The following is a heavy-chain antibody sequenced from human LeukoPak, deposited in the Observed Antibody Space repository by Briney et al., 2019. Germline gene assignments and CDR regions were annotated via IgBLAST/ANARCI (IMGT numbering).Heavy chain of an antibody. D-gene: IGHD2-2*01. Sequence: GAPVTVSCKASGYTFTSYGLSWVRQAPGQGLEWMGRITTYNGNTKYAQNLQGRVTMTTDTSTSTAYMELRSLRSDDTAVYYCARGIVPAARDYYYYYMDVWGKGTTVTVSS. CDR3: ARGIVPAARDYYYYYMDV. V-gene: IGHV1-18*01. J-gene: IGHJ6*03. CDR1: GYTFTSYG. CDR2: ITTYNGNT.